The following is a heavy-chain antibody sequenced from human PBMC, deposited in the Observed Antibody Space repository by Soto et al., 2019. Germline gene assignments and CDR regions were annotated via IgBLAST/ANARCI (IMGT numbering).Heavy chain of an antibody. CDR2: IHYDGNNK. CDR1: GFTFSNYG. Sequence: HPGGSLRLSCAASGFTFSNYGMHWVRQAPGKGLEWVAVIHYDGNNKYYADSVKGRFTISRDNSKNTLYLQMDSLRAEDTAVYYCARDYDSDGYLSPYWGLGXLVTVSS. J-gene: IGHJ4*02. D-gene: IGHD3-22*01. V-gene: IGHV3-33*01. CDR3: ARDYDSDGYLSPY.